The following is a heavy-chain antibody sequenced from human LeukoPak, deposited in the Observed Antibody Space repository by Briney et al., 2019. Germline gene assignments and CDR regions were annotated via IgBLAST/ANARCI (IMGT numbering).Heavy chain of an antibody. CDR3: ARVGSYADWLD. CDR1: GYTFIGYY. CDR2: INPNSGGT. D-gene: IGHD1-26*01. Sequence: GASVKVSCKASGYTFIGYYMHWVRQAPGQGLEWMGWINPNSGGTKYAQKFQGRVTMTRDTSISTAYMELSRLRSDDTAVYYCARVGSYADWLDWGQGTLVTVSS. J-gene: IGHJ4*02. V-gene: IGHV1-2*02.